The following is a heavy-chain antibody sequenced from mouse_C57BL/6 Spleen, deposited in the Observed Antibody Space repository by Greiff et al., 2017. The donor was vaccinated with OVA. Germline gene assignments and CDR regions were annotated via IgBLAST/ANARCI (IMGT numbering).Heavy chain of an antibody. D-gene: IGHD1-1*01. CDR2: IYPGDGDT. CDR3: ARDYYGSSYPFAY. V-gene: IGHV1-80*01. J-gene: IGHJ3*01. CDR1: GYAFSSYW. Sequence: QVQLQQSGAELVKPGASVKISCKASGYAFSSYWMNWVKQRPGMGLEWIGQIYPGDGDTNYNGKFKGKATLTADKSSSTAYMQLSSLTSEDSAVYFCARDYYGSSYPFAYWGQGTLVTVSA.